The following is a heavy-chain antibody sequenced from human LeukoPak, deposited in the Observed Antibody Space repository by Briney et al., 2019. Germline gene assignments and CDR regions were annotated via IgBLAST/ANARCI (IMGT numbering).Heavy chain of an antibody. CDR3: ARDYYDSSGYYGKWSWFDP. Sequence: SETLSLTCAVYGGSFSGYYWSWIRQPAGKGLEWIGRLYTTGSTTYNPSLKSRVTISIDTSKNQFSRQLTSVTAADTAVYYCARDYYDSSGYYGKWSWFDPWGQGILVIVSS. J-gene: IGHJ5*02. D-gene: IGHD3-22*01. CDR1: GGSFSGYY. CDR2: LYTTGST. V-gene: IGHV4-59*10.